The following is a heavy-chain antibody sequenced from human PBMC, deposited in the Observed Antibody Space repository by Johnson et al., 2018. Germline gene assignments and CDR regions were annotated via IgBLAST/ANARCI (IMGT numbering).Heavy chain of an antibody. CDR1: GFTFSTYW. J-gene: IGHJ6*03. CDR3: ARGLLWFGDPRYLYYMDV. CDR2: IKQEGNEK. Sequence: VQLVESGGGLVQPGGSLRLSCAASGFTFSTYWMTWVRQAPGKGLEWVANIKQEGNEKYYVDSVKGRFTISRDNAKNSVYLKMNSLRAEDTAVYYCARGLLWFGDPRYLYYMDVWGKGTSVTVSS. D-gene: IGHD3-10*01. V-gene: IGHV3-7*04.